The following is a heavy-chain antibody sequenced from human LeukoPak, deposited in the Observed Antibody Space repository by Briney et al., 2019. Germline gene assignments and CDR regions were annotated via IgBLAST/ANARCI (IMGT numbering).Heavy chain of an antibody. D-gene: IGHD2-2*01. Sequence: KGGASLQISCKGSGSRFTSYWIGGRRALPGKGLGWMGIIYAGDSDTRYSPSFQGQVTISADKSSSTAYLQWSSLKASDTAMYYCARGYCSSTSCFDYWGQGTLVTVSS. J-gene: IGHJ4*02. V-gene: IGHV5-51*01. CDR2: IYAGDSDT. CDR3: ARGYCSSTSCFDY. CDR1: GSRFTSYW.